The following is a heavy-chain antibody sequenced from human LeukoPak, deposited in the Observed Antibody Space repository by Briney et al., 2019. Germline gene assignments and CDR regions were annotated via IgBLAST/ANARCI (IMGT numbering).Heavy chain of an antibody. CDR2: INHSGST. D-gene: IGHD5-24*01. Sequence: SETLSLTCAVYGGSFSGYYWSWIRQPPGKGLEWIGEINHSGSTNYNPSLKSRVTISVDTSKNQFSLKLSSVTAADTAVYYCARMMMADQNYYYYYGMDVWGQGTTVTVSS. V-gene: IGHV4-34*01. CDR3: ARMMMADQNYYYYYGMDV. J-gene: IGHJ6*02. CDR1: GGSFSGYY.